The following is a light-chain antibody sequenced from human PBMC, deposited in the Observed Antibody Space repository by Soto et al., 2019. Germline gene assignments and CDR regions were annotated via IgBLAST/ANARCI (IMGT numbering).Light chain of an antibody. CDR1: NIGSKS. V-gene: IGLV3-21*02. J-gene: IGLJ3*02. CDR3: QVWDSSSDNWV. Sequence: SYELTQAPSVSVAPGQTARITCGGNNIGSKSVHWYQQRPGQAPVLVVHDDDDRPSGIPERLSGSNSGNTATLSISRVEAGDEADYYCQVWDSSSDNWVFGGGTKLTV. CDR2: DDD.